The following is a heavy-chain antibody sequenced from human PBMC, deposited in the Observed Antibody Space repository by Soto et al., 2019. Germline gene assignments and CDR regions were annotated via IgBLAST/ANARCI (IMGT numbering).Heavy chain of an antibody. D-gene: IGHD3-10*01. CDR3: ASTQVMVRGVIPHYYYGMDV. V-gene: IGHV1-18*01. CDR1: GYTFTSYG. CDR2: ISAYNGNT. J-gene: IGHJ6*02. Sequence: QVQLVQSGAEVKKPGASVKVSCKASGYTFTSYGISWVRQAPGQGLEWMGWISAYNGNTNYAQKLQGRVTMTTDTPTSTAYMELRSLRSDDTAVYYCASTQVMVRGVIPHYYYGMDVWGQGTTVTVSS.